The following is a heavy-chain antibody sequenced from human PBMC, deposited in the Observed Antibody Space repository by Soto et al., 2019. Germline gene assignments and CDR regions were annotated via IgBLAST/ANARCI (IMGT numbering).Heavy chain of an antibody. CDR1: GFTFSDYA. V-gene: IGHV3-30*18. CDR2: VSHDGRNT. Sequence: VQLVESGGGVVQPGRSLRLSCAASGFTFSDYAMHWVRQAPGKGLEWVAVVSHDGRNTHYADSVKGRFTISRDSSKNTVSLEMTSMRAEDAAVYYCAKGGRQWLVRSDCNYWGQGALVTVSS. CDR3: AKGGRQWLVRSDCNY. J-gene: IGHJ4*02. D-gene: IGHD6-19*01.